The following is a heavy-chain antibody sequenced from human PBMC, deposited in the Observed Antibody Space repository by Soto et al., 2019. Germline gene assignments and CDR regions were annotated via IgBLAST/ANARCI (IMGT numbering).Heavy chain of an antibody. Sequence: ASVKVSCKASGGTFSSYAISWVRQAPGQGLEWMGGIIPIFGTANYAQKFQGRVTITADASTSTAYMELSSLRSEDTAVYYCARDWRYESSGYCLDYWGQGTLVTVSS. CDR3: ARDWRYESSGYCLDY. V-gene: IGHV1-69*13. CDR2: IIPIFGTA. D-gene: IGHD3-22*01. CDR1: GGTFSSYA. J-gene: IGHJ4*02.